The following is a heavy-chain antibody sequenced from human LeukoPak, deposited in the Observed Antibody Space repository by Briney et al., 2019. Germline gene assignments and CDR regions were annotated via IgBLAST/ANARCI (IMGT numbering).Heavy chain of an antibody. V-gene: IGHV3-23*01. CDR2: ISASGGST. J-gene: IGHJ4*02. CDR1: GFTFSNYA. Sequence: GGSLRLSCVASGFTFSNYAMSWVRQAPGKGLEWVSGISASGGSTYYADSVKGRFTISRDNSKNTLYVQMNSLRVEDTAVYYCAKDRYCSGGTCSGDFDHWGQGTLVTVS. D-gene: IGHD2-15*01. CDR3: AKDRYCSGGTCSGDFDH.